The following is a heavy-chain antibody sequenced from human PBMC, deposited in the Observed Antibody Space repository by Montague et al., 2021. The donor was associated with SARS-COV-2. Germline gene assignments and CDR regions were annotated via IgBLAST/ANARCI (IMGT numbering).Heavy chain of an antibody. V-gene: IGHV4-34*01. CDR1: GGSFSGYY. D-gene: IGHD3-16*01. J-gene: IGHJ6*02. Sequence: SETLSLTCAVSGGSFSGYYCIWIRHPPPKGMEWIGEVNHSVGTNYNPSXXRRVTISVDTSKTQFSLKLSSVTAADTAVYYCARGRTVSTFYYDYDDGMDVWGQGTTVSVSS. CDR3: ARGRTVSTFYYDYDDGMDV. CDR2: VNHSVGT.